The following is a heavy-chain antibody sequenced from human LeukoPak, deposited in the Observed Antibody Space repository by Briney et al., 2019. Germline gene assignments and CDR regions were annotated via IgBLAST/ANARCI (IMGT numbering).Heavy chain of an antibody. CDR2: IIPILGIA. D-gene: IGHD3-10*01. CDR3: ARGSDYYGSGSYYPHFDY. V-gene: IGHV1-69*04. Sequence: SVKVSCKASGGTFSSYAISWVRQAPGQGLEWMGRIIPILGIANYAQKFQGRVTITADKSTSTAYMELSSLRSEDTAVYYCARGSDYYGSGSYYPHFDYWAREPWSPSPQ. CDR1: GGTFSSYA. J-gene: IGHJ4*02.